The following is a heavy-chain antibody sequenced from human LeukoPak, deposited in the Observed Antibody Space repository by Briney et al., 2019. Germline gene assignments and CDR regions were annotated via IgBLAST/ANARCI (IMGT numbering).Heavy chain of an antibody. Sequence: PGGSLRLSCAASGFTFSSYGMSWVRQAPGKGLEWVSAISGSGGSTYYADSVKGRFTISRDNSKNTLYLQMNSLRAEDTAVYYCAKAQGAYCGGDCYSGSFAFDYWGQGTLVTVSS. CDR1: GFTFSSYG. CDR3: AKAQGAYCGGDCYSGSFAFDY. V-gene: IGHV3-23*01. CDR2: ISGSGGST. J-gene: IGHJ4*02. D-gene: IGHD2-21*02.